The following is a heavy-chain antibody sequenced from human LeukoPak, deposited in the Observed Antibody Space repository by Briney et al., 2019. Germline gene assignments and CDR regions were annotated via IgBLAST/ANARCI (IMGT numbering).Heavy chain of an antibody. CDR3: ARDQVVTDKWFDP. Sequence: ASAKVSCKASGYSFTSYGFNWVRQAPGQGLEWLGWISGDNVNTKYAQEFQGRVTLTIDTSTSTAYMEMRSLRSDDTAVYYCARDQVVTDKWFDPWGQGTLVTVSS. CDR1: GYSFTSYG. J-gene: IGHJ5*02. V-gene: IGHV1-18*01. CDR2: ISGDNVNT. D-gene: IGHD3-22*01.